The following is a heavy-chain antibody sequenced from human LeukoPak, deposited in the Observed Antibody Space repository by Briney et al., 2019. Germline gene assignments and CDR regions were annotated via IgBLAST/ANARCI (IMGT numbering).Heavy chain of an antibody. CDR1: GFTFSSYG. D-gene: IGHD6-13*01. CDR2: ISYDGSNK. J-gene: IGHJ4*02. Sequence: GGSLRLSCAASGFTFSSYGMHWVRQAPGKGLEWVAVISYDGSNKYYADSVKGRFTISRDNSKNTLYLQMNSLRAEDTAVYYCAKDRTYSELDYWGQGTLVTVSS. CDR3: AKDRTYSELDY. V-gene: IGHV3-30*18.